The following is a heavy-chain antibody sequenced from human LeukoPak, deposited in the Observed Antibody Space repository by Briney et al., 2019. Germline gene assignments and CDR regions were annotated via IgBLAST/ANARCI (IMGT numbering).Heavy chain of an antibody. J-gene: IGHJ4*02. CDR3: ARVGTSGSSVAYDY. CDR2: IYNSGST. CDR1: GGSISNHY. Sequence: SETLSLTCTVSGGSISNHYWSWIRQPPGKGLEWIGYIYNSGSTNYNPSLKSRVTVSVDTSKNQLSLNLRSVTAADTAAYYCARVGTSGSSVAYDYWGQGTLVTVSS. D-gene: IGHD3-10*01. V-gene: IGHV4-59*11.